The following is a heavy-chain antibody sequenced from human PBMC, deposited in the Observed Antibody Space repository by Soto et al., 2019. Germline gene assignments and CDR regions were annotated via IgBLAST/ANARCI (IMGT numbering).Heavy chain of an antibody. CDR2: IYTSGST. V-gene: IGHV4-4*07. J-gene: IGHJ3*02. CDR3: ARGLTTMTHIAFEM. Sequence: QNVAITCTVSGGSLSRSSRSWIRQPAGKGLEWIGGIYTSGSTNYNPSLTSRVTMSVDTSKNQFSLKLRSVTAADTAVYYCARGLTTMTHIAFEMGCQGRMV. D-gene: IGHD3-22*01. CDR1: GGSLSRSS.